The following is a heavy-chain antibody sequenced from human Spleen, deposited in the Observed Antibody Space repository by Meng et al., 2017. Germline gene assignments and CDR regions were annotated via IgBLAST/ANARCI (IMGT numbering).Heavy chain of an antibody. Sequence: QVQLVQSGAEVKKPGSLVKVSCKASGYTFTSYGISWVRQAPGQGLEWMGIIDPSGGSTSYAQKFQGRVTMTRDTSTSTVYMELSSLRSEDTAVYYCARAWSSNSNPLDYWGQGTLVTVSS. CDR2: IDPSGGST. CDR3: ARAWSSNSNPLDY. V-gene: IGHV1-46*01. J-gene: IGHJ4*02. D-gene: IGHD4-11*01. CDR1: GYTFTSYG.